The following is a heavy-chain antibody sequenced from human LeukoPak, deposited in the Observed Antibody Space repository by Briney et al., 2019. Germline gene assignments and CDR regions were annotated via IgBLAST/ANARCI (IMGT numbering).Heavy chain of an antibody. CDR3: AKGASSSSYSSLAD. J-gene: IGHJ4*02. CDR2: ISDNGGST. V-gene: IGHV3-23*01. Sequence: GGSLRLSCAASGFPFNNYAMSWVRQAPGKGLEWVSVISDNGGSTNYADSVKGRFTVSRDNSRNTLYLQMSSLRAEDAAIYYCAKGASSSSYSSLADWGQGTLVIVSS. D-gene: IGHD6-6*01. CDR1: GFPFNNYA.